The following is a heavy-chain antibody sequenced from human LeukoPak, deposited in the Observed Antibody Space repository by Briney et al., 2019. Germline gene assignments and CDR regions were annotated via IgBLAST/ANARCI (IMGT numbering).Heavy chain of an antibody. J-gene: IGHJ4*02. Sequence: SQTLSLTCAVSGGSISSGGYSWSWIRQPPGKGLEWIGYIYYSGSTNYNPSLKSRVTISVDTSKNQFSLKLSSVTAADTAVYYCARLESAGAPFDYWGQGTLVTVSS. CDR2: IYYSGST. V-gene: IGHV4-30-4*07. CDR1: GGSISSGGYS. D-gene: IGHD6-19*01. CDR3: ARLESAGAPFDY.